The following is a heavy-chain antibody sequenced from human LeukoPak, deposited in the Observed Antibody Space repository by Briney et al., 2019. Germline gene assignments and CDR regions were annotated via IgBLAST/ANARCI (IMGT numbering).Heavy chain of an antibody. D-gene: IGHD2-15*01. Sequence: GSLRLSCAASGFTFSSYGMSWVRQPPGKGLEWIGSIYYSGSTYYNPSLKSRVTISVDTSKNQFSLKLSSVTAADTAVYYCARKRMEAFDIWGQGTMVTVSS. CDR1: GFTFSSYG. J-gene: IGHJ3*02. V-gene: IGHV4-38-2*01. CDR2: IYYSGST. CDR3: ARKRMEAFDI.